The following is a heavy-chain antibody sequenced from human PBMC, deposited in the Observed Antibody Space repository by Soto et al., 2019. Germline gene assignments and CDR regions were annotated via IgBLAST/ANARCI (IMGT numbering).Heavy chain of an antibody. J-gene: IGHJ4*02. CDR3: AREVVVVVAAMDY. Sequence: GGSLRLSCAASGFTFSSYWMHWVRQAPGKGLVWVSRINTDGSSTRYADSVKGRFTISGDNAKNTLYLQMNSLRAEDTAVYYCAREVVVVVAAMDYWGQGTLVTVSS. CDR2: INTDGSST. D-gene: IGHD2-15*01. CDR1: GFTFSSYW. V-gene: IGHV3-74*01.